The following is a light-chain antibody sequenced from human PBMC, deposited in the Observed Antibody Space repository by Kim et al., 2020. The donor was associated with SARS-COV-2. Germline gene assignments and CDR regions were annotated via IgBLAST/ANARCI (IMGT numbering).Light chain of an antibody. CDR1: SGHSTYT. J-gene: IGLJ3*02. CDR2: VNSDGSH. V-gene: IGLV4-69*01. CDR3: QTWGTGSMV. Sequence: QLVLTQSPSASASLGASVKLTCTLSSGHSTYTITWHQQQPQKGPRYLMKVNSDGSHSRGDGIPDRFSGSTSGTEFYLTISSLQSDDEADYYCQTWGTGSMVFGGGTQLTVL.